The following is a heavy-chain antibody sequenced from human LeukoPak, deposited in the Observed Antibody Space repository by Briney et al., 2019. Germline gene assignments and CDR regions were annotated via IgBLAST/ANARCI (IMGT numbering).Heavy chain of an antibody. CDR3: ARAGYSGYGPIDY. CDR1: GGSISSYY. J-gene: IGHJ4*02. Sequence: PSETLFLTCTVSGGSISSYYWSWIRQPPGKGLEWIGYIYYSGSTNYNPSLKSRVTISVDTSKNQFSLKLSSVTAADTAVHYCARAGYSGYGPIDYWGQGTLVTVSS. V-gene: IGHV4-59*01. D-gene: IGHD5-12*01. CDR2: IYYSGST.